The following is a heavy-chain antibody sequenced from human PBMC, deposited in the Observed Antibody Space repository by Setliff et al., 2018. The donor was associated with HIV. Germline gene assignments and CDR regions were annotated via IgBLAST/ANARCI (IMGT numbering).Heavy chain of an antibody. J-gene: IGHJ6*03. D-gene: IGHD2-21*02. V-gene: IGHV4-34*01. CDR1: GGSFSGYY. CDR2: INHSGST. CDR3: ARLVTVVTLNYMDV. Sequence: PSETLSLTCAVYGGSFSGYYWSWIRQPPGKGLEWIGEINHSGSTNYNPSLKSRVTISVDTSKNQFSLELSSVTAADTAVYYCARLVTVVTLNYMDVWGKGTTVTVSS.